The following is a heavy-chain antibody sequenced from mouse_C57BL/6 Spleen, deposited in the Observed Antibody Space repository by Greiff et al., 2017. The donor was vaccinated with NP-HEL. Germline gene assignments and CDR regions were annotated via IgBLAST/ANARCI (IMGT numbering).Heavy chain of an antibody. CDR1: GFTFSSYG. V-gene: IGHV5-6*01. Sequence: EVQVVESGGDLVKPGGSLKLSCAASGFTFSSYGMSWVRQTPDKRLEWVATISSGGSYTYYPDSVKGRFTISRDNAKNTLYLQMSSLKSEDTAMYYCARHGTGSYYFDYWGQGTTLTVSS. CDR2: ISSGGSYT. D-gene: IGHD4-1*01. CDR3: ARHGTGSYYFDY. J-gene: IGHJ2*01.